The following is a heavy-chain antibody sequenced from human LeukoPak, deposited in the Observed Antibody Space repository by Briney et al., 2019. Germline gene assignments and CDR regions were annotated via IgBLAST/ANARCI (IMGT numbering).Heavy chain of an antibody. V-gene: IGHV1-18*01. Sequence: GASVKVSCKASGYTFTSYGISWVRQAPGQGLEWMGWISAYNGNTNYAQKLQGRVTMTTDTSTSTAYMELRSLRSDDTAVYYCVYCSGGNCEVYGMDVWGQGTTVTVSS. CDR1: GYTFTSYG. CDR3: VYCSGGNCEVYGMDV. J-gene: IGHJ6*02. D-gene: IGHD2-15*01. CDR2: ISAYNGNT.